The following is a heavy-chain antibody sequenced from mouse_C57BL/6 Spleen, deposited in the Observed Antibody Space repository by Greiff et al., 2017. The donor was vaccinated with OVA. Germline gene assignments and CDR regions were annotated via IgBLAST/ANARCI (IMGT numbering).Heavy chain of an antibody. D-gene: IGHD1-1*01. CDR1: GYTFTSYW. CDR2: IYPGSGST. Sequence: VQLQQPGAELVKPGASVKMSCKASGYTFTSYWITWVKHRPGQGLEWIGDIYPGSGSTNYNEKFKSKATLTVDTSSSTAYMQLSSLTSEDAAVYYCARRGITTVVGYYYAMDYWGQGTSVTVSS. J-gene: IGHJ4*01. CDR3: ARRGITTVVGYYYAMDY. V-gene: IGHV1-55*01.